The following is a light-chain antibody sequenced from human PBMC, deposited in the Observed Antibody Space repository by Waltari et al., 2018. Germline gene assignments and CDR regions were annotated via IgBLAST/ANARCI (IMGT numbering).Light chain of an antibody. J-gene: IGKJ1*01. Sequence: DVVMTQSPLSLPVTLGQPASLSCRSSQSLVHSDGNNYLNWFQQRPGQSPRRLISKVSRRESGIPDRFSGSGSGTDFTLRISSVEAEDVGAYYCMQDTYWPRTFGQGTQVEIK. CDR2: KVS. V-gene: IGKV2-30*02. CDR1: QSLVHSDGNNY. CDR3: MQDTYWPRT.